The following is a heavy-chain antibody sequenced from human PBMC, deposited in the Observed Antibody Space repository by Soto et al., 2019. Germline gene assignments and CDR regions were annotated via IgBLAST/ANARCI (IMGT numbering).Heavy chain of an antibody. Sequence: ASVKFSCKFSGYTLTELSMHWVRQAPGKGLEWMGGFDPEDGETIYAQKFQGRVTMTEDTSTDTAYMELSSLRSEDMAVYYCATPSAILTGYPRDYYYYGMDVWCQGNTGTVS. V-gene: IGHV1-24*01. CDR1: GYTLTELS. J-gene: IGHJ6*02. D-gene: IGHD3-9*01. CDR2: FDPEDGET. CDR3: ATPSAILTGYPRDYYYYGMDV.